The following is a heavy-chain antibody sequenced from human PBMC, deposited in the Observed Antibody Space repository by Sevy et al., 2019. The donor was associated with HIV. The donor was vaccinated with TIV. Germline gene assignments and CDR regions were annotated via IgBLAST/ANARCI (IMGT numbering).Heavy chain of an antibody. CDR3: AREGCSKHIDY. CDR2: FSFGCGKI. J-gene: IGHJ4*02. D-gene: IGHD2-2*01. Sequence: GGSLRLSCAASGFTFSNYAMSWVRQAPGKGLEWVSTFSFGCGKINYADSVKGRFTISRDNSKNTLYLQMNSLRAEDTALYYGAREGCSKHIDYWGQGTLVTVSS. V-gene: IGHV3-23*01. CDR1: GFTFSNYA.